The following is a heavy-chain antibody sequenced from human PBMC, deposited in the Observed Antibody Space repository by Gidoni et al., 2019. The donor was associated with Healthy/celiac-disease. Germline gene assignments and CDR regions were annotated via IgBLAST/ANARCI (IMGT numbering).Heavy chain of an antibody. V-gene: IGHV4-39*01. CDR2: IYYSGTT. J-gene: IGHJ4*02. CDR1: GGSISTGSYY. CDR3: ARHPSVRLRPVDY. Sequence: QLQLQESGPGLVKPSETLSLTCSVSGGSISTGSYYWRWISQPPGKGLEWVGAIYYSGTTYYNPSLKSRVTISVDTSKNQFSLKLSSVTAADTAVYYCARHPSVRLRPVDYWGQGTLVTVSS.